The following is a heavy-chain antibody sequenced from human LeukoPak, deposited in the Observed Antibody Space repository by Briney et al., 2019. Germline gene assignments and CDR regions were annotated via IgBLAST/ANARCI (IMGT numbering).Heavy chain of an antibody. CDR3: ARLPRGYSYGLRNYFDY. J-gene: IGHJ4*02. D-gene: IGHD5-18*01. CDR2: IYYSGST. V-gene: IGHV4-61*05. Sequence: SETLSLTCTVSGGSISSSSYYWGWIRQPPGKGLEWIGYIYYSGSTNYNPSLKSRVTISVDTSKNQFSLKLSSVTAADTAVYYCARLPRGYSYGLRNYFDYWGQGTLVTVSS. CDR1: GGSISSSSYY.